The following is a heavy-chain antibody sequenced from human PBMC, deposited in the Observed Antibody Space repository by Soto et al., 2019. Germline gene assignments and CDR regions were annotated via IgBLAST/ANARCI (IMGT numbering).Heavy chain of an antibody. CDR3: ARGVGRRYPFDP. Sequence: PSETLSLTCTVSGGSISSYYWSWIRQPPGKGLEWIGYIYYSGSTNYNPSLKSRVTISVDTSKNQFSLKLSSVTAADTAVYYCARGVGRRYPFDPWGQGTLVTVSS. CDR2: IYYSGST. CDR1: GGSISSYY. V-gene: IGHV4-59*01. J-gene: IGHJ5*02. D-gene: IGHD3-9*01.